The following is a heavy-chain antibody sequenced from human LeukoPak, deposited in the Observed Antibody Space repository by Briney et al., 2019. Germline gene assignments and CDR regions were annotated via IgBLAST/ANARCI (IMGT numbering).Heavy chain of an antibody. Sequence: GGSLRLSCAASGFTFSNYWMSWVREAPGKGLEWVSYISSSRRTISYADSVKGRFTISRDNAKNSLYLQMNSLRAEDTAVYYCARSSSRYCSGGSCYSGVLGYFDYWGQGTLVTVSS. CDR2: ISSSRRTI. CDR1: GFTFSNYW. D-gene: IGHD2-15*01. J-gene: IGHJ4*02. V-gene: IGHV3-48*01. CDR3: ARSSSRYCSGGSCYSGVLGYFDY.